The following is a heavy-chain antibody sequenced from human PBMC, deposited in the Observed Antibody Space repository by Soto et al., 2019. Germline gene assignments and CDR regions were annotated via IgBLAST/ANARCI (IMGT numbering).Heavy chain of an antibody. CDR3: AKEDTRINTAMAKEFDY. D-gene: IGHD5-18*01. V-gene: IGHV3-23*01. CDR1: GFTFSSYA. Sequence: GGSLRLSCAASGFTFSSYAMSWVRQAPGKGLEWVSAISGSGGSTYYADSVKGRFTISRDNSKNTLYLQMNSLRAEDTAVYYCAKEDTRINTAMAKEFDYWGQGTLVTVSS. CDR2: ISGSGGST. J-gene: IGHJ4*02.